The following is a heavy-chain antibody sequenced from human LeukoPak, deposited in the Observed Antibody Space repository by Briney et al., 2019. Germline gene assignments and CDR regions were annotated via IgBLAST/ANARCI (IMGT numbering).Heavy chain of an antibody. CDR1: GMSFRNWW. CDR2: INEDGSQK. J-gene: IGHJ4*02. CDR3: VPRDED. Sequence: GGSLRLSCAASGMSFRNWWLNWVRQAPGKGLEWVANINEDGSQKNYADSVKGRFTISRDNAKNSVHLQMDSLRAEDTAFYYCVPRDEDWGQGLPVTVSS. V-gene: IGHV3-7*01.